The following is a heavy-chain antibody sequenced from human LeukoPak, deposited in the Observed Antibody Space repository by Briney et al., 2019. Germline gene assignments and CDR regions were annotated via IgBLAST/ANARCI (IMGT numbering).Heavy chain of an antibody. V-gene: IGHV3-11*04. CDR1: GFTFSDYY. J-gene: IGHJ4*02. Sequence: GGSLRLSCAASGFTFSDYYMSWIRQAPGKGLEWVSYISSSGSTIYYADSVKGRFTISRDNAKNSLYLQMNSLRAEDTAVYYCASVYYDYVGGSYRSKYGGYYFDYWGQGTLVTVPS. D-gene: IGHD3-16*02. CDR2: ISSSGSTI. CDR3: ASVYYDYVGGSYRSKYGGYYFDY.